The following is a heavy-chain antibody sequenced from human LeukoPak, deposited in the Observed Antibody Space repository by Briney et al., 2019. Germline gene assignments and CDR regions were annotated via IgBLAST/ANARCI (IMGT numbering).Heavy chain of an antibody. CDR3: ARRGVYYDSSGYYYCFDY. D-gene: IGHD3-22*01. V-gene: IGHV1-2*02. Sequence: ASVKVSCKASGYTFTGYYMHWVRQAPGQGLEWVGWINPNSGGTNYAQKFQGRVTMTRDTSISTAYMELSRLRSDDTAVYYCARRGVYYDSSGYYYCFDYWGQGTLVTVSS. CDR2: INPNSGGT. J-gene: IGHJ4*02. CDR1: GYTFTGYY.